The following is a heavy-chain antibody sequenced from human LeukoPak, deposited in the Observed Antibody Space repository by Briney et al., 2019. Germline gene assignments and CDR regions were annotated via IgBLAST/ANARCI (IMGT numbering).Heavy chain of an antibody. CDR2: IYTSGST. CDR1: GGSISSYY. D-gene: IGHD2-2*01. J-gene: IGHJ3*02. CDR3: ARDVLYCSSTSCSDAFDI. Sequence: PSETLSLTCTVSGGSISSYYWSWIRQPAGKGLEWIGRIYTSGSTNYNPSLKSRVTMSVDTSKNQFSLKLSSVTAADTAVYYCARDVLYCSSTSCSDAFDIWGQGTMVTVSS. V-gene: IGHV4-4*07.